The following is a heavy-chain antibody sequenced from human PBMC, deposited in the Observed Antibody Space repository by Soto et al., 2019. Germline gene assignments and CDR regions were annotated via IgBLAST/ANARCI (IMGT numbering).Heavy chain of an antibody. CDR1: GGSIDSSNW. CDR2: ISRTGST. CDR3: SKWHPMGP. J-gene: IGHJ5*02. D-gene: IGHD3-10*01. V-gene: IGHV4-4*02. Sequence: SETLSLTCTLSGGSIDSSNWWTWARQTPGKGLEWIGEISRTGSTNYNPSLGGRVTMSVDRSNNQFFLKVNSVIAADTAVYYCSKWHPMGPWGQGILVTVSS.